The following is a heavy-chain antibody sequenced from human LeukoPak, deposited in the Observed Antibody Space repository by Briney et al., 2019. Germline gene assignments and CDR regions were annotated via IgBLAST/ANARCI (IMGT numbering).Heavy chain of an antibody. J-gene: IGHJ4*02. Sequence: SVKVSCKASGGTFSSYAISWVRQAPGQGREWMGGIIPIFGTANYAQKLQGRVTITADESTSTTYMELSSLRSGDTAVYYCARDRSDYYDSSGYYYGGVYWGQGTLVTVSS. CDR1: GGTFSSYA. V-gene: IGHV1-69*13. CDR3: ARDRSDYYDSSGYYYGGVY. CDR2: IIPIFGTA. D-gene: IGHD3-22*01.